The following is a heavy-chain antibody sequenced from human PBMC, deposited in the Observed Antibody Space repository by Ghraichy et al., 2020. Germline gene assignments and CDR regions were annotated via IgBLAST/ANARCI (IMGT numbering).Heavy chain of an antibody. CDR3: TTVSAAMSYSSGMDV. J-gene: IGHJ6*02. V-gene: IGHV3-15*01. Sequence: GGSLRLSCAVSGFTFSNAWMSWVRQAPGTGLEWVGRIKSKTDGGTTDYAASVKGRFTISRDDSKNTLYLQMNSLKIEDTAVYYCTTVSAAMSYSSGMDVWGQGTTVTVSS. CDR1: GFTFSNAW. D-gene: IGHD2-2*01. CDR2: IKSKTDGGTT.